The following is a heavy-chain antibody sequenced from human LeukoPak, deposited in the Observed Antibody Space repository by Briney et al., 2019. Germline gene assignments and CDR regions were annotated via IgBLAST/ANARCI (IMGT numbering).Heavy chain of an antibody. V-gene: IGHV3-74*01. J-gene: IGHJ1*01. CDR2: IKSDGST. CDR1: GFTFSSYW. CDR3: ARAPPEIVGYFPEYFRH. Sequence: PGGSLRLSCAASGFTFSSYWMHWVRQAPGKGLVWVSRIKSDGSTNYADSVKGRFTISRDNAKNTLSLQMNSLRAEDTGVHYCARAPPEIVGYFPEYFRHWGQGTLVTVSS. D-gene: IGHD2-21*01.